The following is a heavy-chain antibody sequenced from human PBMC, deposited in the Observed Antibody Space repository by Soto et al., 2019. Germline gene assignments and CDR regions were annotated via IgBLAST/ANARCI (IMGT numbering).Heavy chain of an antibody. J-gene: IGHJ3*02. Sequence: LRLSCAASGFTLSRHTMNWVRQAPVKGLEWVSFIGSRTSDIYYADSVKGRFTISRDNAKNSLYLDLTRLRAEDTAVYFCVRDYYDTSGYPNTFDMWGKGTMVTVS. D-gene: IGHD3-22*01. CDR2: IGSRTSDI. CDR3: VRDYYDTSGYPNTFDM. V-gene: IGHV3-21*01. CDR1: GFTLSRHT.